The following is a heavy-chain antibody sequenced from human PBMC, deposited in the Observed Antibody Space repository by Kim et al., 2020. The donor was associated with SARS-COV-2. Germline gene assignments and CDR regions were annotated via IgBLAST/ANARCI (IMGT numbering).Heavy chain of an antibody. V-gene: IGHV1-69*01. J-gene: IGHJ5*02. D-gene: IGHD2-2*02. Sequence: NYAQKFQGRVTITADESTSTAYMELSSLRSEDTAVYYCARDGAIENWFDPWGQGTLVTVSS. CDR3: ARDGAIENWFDP.